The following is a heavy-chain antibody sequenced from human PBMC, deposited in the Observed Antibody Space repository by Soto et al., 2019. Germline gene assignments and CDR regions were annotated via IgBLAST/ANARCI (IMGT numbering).Heavy chain of an antibody. CDR1: GFTFNNYG. J-gene: IGHJ2*01. CDR3: AIYRYSYDSRAYQGVDWYFDL. D-gene: IGHD3-22*01. CDR2: IWYAGSHE. V-gene: IGHV3-33*01. Sequence: QVQLVESGGGVVQPGRSLRLSCAASGFTFNNYGMHWVRQAPGKGLEWVAVIWYAGSHESYAAPVKGRFTISSDNSKNFLYLKKNSLRAEHTAVYYSAIYRYSYDSRAYQGVDWYFDLWGRGTLVTVSS.